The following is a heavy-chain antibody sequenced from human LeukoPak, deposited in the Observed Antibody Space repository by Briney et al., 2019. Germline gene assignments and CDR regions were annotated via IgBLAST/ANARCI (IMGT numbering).Heavy chain of an antibody. Sequence: GGSLRLSCAASGFNFSSYTMNWVRQSPGKGLEWVSPISSSSSYIYYADSVKGRFTISRDNAKNSLYLQMDSLSAEDTAVYYCVRGIYYYDSRGYYGGIYWGQGTLVTVSS. V-gene: IGHV3-21*01. CDR1: GFNFSSYT. D-gene: IGHD3-22*01. CDR2: ISSSSSYI. CDR3: VRGIYYYDSRGYYGGIY. J-gene: IGHJ4*02.